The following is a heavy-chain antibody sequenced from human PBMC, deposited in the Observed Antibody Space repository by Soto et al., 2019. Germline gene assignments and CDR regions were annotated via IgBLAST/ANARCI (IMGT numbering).Heavy chain of an antibody. V-gene: IGHV4-34*01. CDR3: AREWSRGYYYYYMDV. CDR1: GGSFSGYY. CDR2: INHSGST. Sequence: SETLSLTCAVYGGSFSGYYWSWIRQPPGKGLEWIGEINHSGSTNYNPSLKSRVTISVDTSKNQFSLKLSSVTAADTAVYYCAREWSRGYYYYYMDVWGKGTTVTVSS. D-gene: IGHD1-26*01. J-gene: IGHJ6*03.